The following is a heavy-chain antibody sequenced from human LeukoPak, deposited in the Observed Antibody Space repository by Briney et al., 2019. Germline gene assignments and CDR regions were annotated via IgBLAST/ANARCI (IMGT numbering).Heavy chain of an antibody. V-gene: IGHV3-11*01. D-gene: IGHD3-3*02. CDR2: ISNSGSII. Sequence: GGSLRLSCAASGFTFSDSYMSWIRQAPGKGLEWVAYISNSGSIIYYGDSVKGRFTISRDNAKNSLYLQMNSLRAEDTALYYCAKAPGLLGGVWGQGTTVTVSS. CDR3: AKAPGLLGGV. CDR1: GFTFSDSY. J-gene: IGHJ6*02.